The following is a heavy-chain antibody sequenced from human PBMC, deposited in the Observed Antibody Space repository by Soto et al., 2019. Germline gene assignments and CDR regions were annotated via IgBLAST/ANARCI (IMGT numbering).Heavy chain of an antibody. CDR3: ARAPPDAGNYYYYGMDV. CDR1: GFTFSSYW. Sequence: SLRLSCAASGFTFSSYWMHWVRQAPGKGLVWVSRINSDGSSTSYADSVKGRFTISRDNAKNTLYLQMNSLRAEDTAVYYCARAPPDAGNYYYYGMDVWGQGTTVTVSS. CDR2: INSDGSST. V-gene: IGHV3-74*01. J-gene: IGHJ6*02.